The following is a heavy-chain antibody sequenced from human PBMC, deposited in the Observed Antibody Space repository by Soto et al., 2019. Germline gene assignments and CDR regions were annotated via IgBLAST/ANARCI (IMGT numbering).Heavy chain of an antibody. V-gene: IGHV3-30*18. Sequence: GGSLRLSCAASGVPFSSYGMHWVRQAPGKGLEWVAVISYDGSNKYYADSVKGRFTISRDNSKNTLYLQMNSLRAEDTAVYYCAKAAVTQDYYFDYWGQGTLVTVSS. J-gene: IGHJ4*02. CDR2: ISYDGSNK. CDR3: AKAAVTQDYYFDY. CDR1: GVPFSSYG. D-gene: IGHD4-17*01.